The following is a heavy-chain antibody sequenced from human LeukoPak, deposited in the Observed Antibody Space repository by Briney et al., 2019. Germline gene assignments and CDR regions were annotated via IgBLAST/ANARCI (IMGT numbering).Heavy chain of an antibody. Sequence: GSLRLTCAPDGYTFSKEKRKEVGEARGKRMERVSYISSSGSTIYYADSVKGRFTISRDNAKNSLYVQMNSLRAEGTAVYYCARERRLYGSGMVYYGMDVWGKGTTVTVSS. V-gene: IGHV3-48*03. CDR3: ARERRLYGSGMVYYGMDV. CDR1: GYTFSKEK. J-gene: IGHJ6*04. D-gene: IGHD3-10*01. CDR2: ISSSGSTI.